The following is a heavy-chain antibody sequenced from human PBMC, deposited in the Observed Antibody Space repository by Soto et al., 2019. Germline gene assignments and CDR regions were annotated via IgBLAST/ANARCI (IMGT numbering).Heavy chain of an antibody. CDR3: ANQGSGWSSPFEY. D-gene: IGHD6-19*01. CDR1: GFTFSSYA. Sequence: EVQLLESGGGLIQPGGSLRLSCTVSGFTFSSYAMSWVRQAPGKGLEWVSAISGSGSSTYYADSVKGRFTISRDNSKNTLYLQMNSLRADDTAVYYWANQGSGWSSPFEYWGQGTLVTVSS. V-gene: IGHV3-23*01. CDR2: ISGSGSST. J-gene: IGHJ4*02.